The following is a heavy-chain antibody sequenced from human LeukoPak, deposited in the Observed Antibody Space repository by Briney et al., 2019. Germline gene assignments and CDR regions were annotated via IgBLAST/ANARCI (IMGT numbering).Heavy chain of an antibody. CDR3: ARDQEGPQGGANSFAY. J-gene: IGHJ4*02. V-gene: IGHV3-7*01. CDR1: GFTFSNYW. CDR2: IKQDGSEK. Sequence: GGSLRLSCAGSGFTFSNYWMTWVRQAPGKGLEWVANIKQDGSEKYYVDSMEGRFTISRDNAKNSLYLQMNSLRAEDTAVYYCARDQEGPQGGANSFAYWGQRTLVTVSS. D-gene: IGHD2-15*01.